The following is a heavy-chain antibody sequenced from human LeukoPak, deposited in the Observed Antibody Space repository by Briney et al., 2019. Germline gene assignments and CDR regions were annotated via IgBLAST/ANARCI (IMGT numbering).Heavy chain of an antibody. J-gene: IGHJ4*03. V-gene: IGHV4-39*01. Sequence: SETLSLTCTVSGGSISSSSYYWGWIRQPPGKGLEWIGSIYYSGSTYYNPSLKSRVTISVDTSKNQFSLKLSSVTAADTAVYYCARRVSCSGGSCYYYFDYWGQGTTVTVSS. CDR3: ARRVSCSGGSCYYYFDY. D-gene: IGHD2-15*01. CDR2: IYYSGST. CDR1: GGSISSSSYY.